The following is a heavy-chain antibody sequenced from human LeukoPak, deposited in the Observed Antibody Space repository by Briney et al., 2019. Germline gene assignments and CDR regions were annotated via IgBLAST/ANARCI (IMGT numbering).Heavy chain of an antibody. CDR1: GGSISSYY. D-gene: IGHD6-19*01. CDR3: ARGGRIAVAGTFRYYFDY. J-gene: IGHJ4*02. Sequence: SETLSLTCTVSGGSISSYYWSWIRQPPGKGLEWIGYIYYSGSTNYNPFLKSRVTISVDTSKNQFSLKLSSVTAADTAVYYCARGGRIAVAGTFRYYFDYWGQGTLVTVSS. CDR2: IYYSGST. V-gene: IGHV4-59*01.